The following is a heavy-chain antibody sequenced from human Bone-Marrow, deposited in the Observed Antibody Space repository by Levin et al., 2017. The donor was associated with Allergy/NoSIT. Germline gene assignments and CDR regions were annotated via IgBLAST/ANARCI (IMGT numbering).Heavy chain of an antibody. Sequence: GGSLRLSCVASGFTFSSYWMHWVRQAPGKGLVWVSGVNSGASKRYYADSVKGRFTISRDTAKNTLYLQMNNLSAGDTAVYYCLARAGCENWFFDLWGRGTLVTVSS. CDR2: VNSGASKR. CDR1: GFTFSSYW. CDR3: LARAGCENWFFDL. V-gene: IGHV3-74*01. J-gene: IGHJ2*01. D-gene: IGHD2-21*01.